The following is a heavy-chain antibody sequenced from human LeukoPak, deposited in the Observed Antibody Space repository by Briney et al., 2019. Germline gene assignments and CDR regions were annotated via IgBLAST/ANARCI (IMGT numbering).Heavy chain of an antibody. Sequence: GGSLRLSCAASGFTFSSYGMHWVRQAPGKGLEWVAVISYDGSNKYYADSVKGRFTISRDNSKNTLYLQMNSLRSEDTAVYYCARDWPPSPLRFLEWPKPSNTFDYWGQGTLVTVSS. V-gene: IGHV3-30*03. D-gene: IGHD3-3*01. J-gene: IGHJ4*02. CDR1: GFTFSSYG. CDR3: ARDWPPSPLRFLEWPKPSNTFDY. CDR2: ISYDGSNK.